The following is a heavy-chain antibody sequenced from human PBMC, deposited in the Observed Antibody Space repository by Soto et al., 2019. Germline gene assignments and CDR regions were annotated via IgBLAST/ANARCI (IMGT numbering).Heavy chain of an antibody. V-gene: IGHV3-30*18. CDR2: ISYDGSNK. CDR3: AKDDREGSMYYYYYGTDV. Sequence: GGSLRLSCAASGFTFSSYGMHWVRQAPGKGLERVAVISYDGSNKYYADAVKGRFTISRDNSKNTLYLQMNSLRAEDTAVYYCAKDDREGSMYYYYYGTDVWGQGTTVTVSS. CDR1: GFTFSSYG. J-gene: IGHJ6*02. D-gene: IGHD1-26*01.